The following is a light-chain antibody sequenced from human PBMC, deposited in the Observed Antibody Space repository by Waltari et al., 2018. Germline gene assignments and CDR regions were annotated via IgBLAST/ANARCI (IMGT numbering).Light chain of an antibody. V-gene: IGLV2-23*02. CDR3: CSYAGLGIYV. Sequence: QSGLTQPASVSGSPGQSITISCPGTSRDAGNYNLVSWYQQYPGKAPKLMVYEVTKRTSVVSDRFSGSKSGNTTSLTIYGLQSEDEADYYCCSYAGLGIYVFGTGTKVTVL. CDR1: SRDAGNYNL. CDR2: EVT. J-gene: IGLJ1*01.